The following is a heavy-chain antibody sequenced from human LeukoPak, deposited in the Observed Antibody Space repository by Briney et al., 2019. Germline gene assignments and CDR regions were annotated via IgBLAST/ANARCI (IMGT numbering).Heavy chain of an antibody. Sequence: SETLSLTCAVYGGSFSGYYWSWIRQPPGKGLEWIGEINHSGSTNYNPSLKSRVTISVDRPKNQFSLRLSSVTAADTAVYYCARGRGWPFDAFDIWGQGTMVTVSS. V-gene: IGHV4-34*01. J-gene: IGHJ3*02. CDR2: INHSGST. CDR3: ARGRGWPFDAFDI. D-gene: IGHD6-19*01. CDR1: GGSFSGYY.